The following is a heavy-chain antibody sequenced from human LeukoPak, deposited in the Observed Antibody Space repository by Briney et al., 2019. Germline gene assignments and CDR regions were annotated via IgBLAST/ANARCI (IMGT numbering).Heavy chain of an antibody. D-gene: IGHD3-10*01. CDR2: ISSSGSTI. V-gene: IGHV3-48*03. J-gene: IGHJ3*02. CDR1: GFTFSSYE. CDR3: ARALLVRGVSDAFDI. Sequence: GGSLRLSCAASGFTFSSYEMNWVRQAPGKGLEWVSYISSSGSTIYYADSVKGRFTISRDNAKNSLYLQMNSLRAEDTAVYYCARALLVRGVSDAFDIRGQGTMVTVSS.